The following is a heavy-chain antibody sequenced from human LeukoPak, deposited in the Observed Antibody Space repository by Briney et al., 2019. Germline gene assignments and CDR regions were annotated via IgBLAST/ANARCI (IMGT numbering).Heavy chain of an antibody. CDR2: INHSGST. J-gene: IGHJ3*02. Sequence: PSETLSLTCAVYGGSFSGYYWSWIRQPPGKGLEWIGEINHSGSTNYNPSLKSRVTISVDTSKNQFSLKLSSVTAADTAVYYCARDSAPDYGDYVRDAFDIWGQGTMVTVSS. CDR1: GGSFSGYY. V-gene: IGHV4-34*01. CDR3: ARDSAPDYGDYVRDAFDI. D-gene: IGHD4-17*01.